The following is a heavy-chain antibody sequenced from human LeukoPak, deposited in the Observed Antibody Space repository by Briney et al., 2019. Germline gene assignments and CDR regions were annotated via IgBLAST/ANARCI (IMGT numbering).Heavy chain of an antibody. CDR2: ISSSSYI. CDR1: GFTFSSYS. CDR3: ARDQGIFDY. V-gene: IGHV3-21*01. J-gene: IGHJ4*02. Sequence: GGSLRLSCAASGFTFSSYSMNWVRQAPGKGLEWVSSISSSSYIYYADSVKGRFTISRDNAKNSLYLQMNSLRDEDSAVYYCARDQGIFDYWGQGTLVTVSS.